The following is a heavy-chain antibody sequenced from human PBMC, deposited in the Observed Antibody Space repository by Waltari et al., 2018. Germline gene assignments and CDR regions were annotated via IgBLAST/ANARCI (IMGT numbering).Heavy chain of an antibody. Sequence: QLQLQESGPGLVKPSETLSLTCTVSGGSISSSSYYWGWIRQPPGKGLEWIGSIYYSGSTYYKPSLKSRVTISVDTSKNQFSLKLSSVTAADTAVYYCARDGGSLGYCSGGSCYRNWFDPWGQGTLVTVSS. CDR2: IYYSGST. D-gene: IGHD2-15*01. J-gene: IGHJ5*02. CDR3: ARDGGSLGYCSGGSCYRNWFDP. CDR1: GGSISSSSYY. V-gene: IGHV4-39*07.